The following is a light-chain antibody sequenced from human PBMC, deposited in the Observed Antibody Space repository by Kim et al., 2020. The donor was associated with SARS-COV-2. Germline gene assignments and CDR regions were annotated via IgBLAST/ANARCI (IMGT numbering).Light chain of an antibody. J-gene: IGLJ2*01. V-gene: IGLV2-14*03. CDR1: SSDVGGYDF. CDR2: DVT. CDR3: SSYTSSTTRV. Sequence: QSALTQPASVSASPGQSITISCTGTSSDVGGYDFVSWYKQHPGKAPKLMIYDVTNRPSGVSNRFSGSKSGNTASLTISGLQAEDEADYYCSSYTSSTTRVFGGGTQLTVL.